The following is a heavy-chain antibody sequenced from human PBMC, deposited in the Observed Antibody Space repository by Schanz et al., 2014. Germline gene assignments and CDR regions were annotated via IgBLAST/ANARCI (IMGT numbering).Heavy chain of an antibody. V-gene: IGHV3-74*01. CDR2: INSDGSRT. J-gene: IGHJ4*02. D-gene: IGHD3-10*01. CDR1: GYTVSSNY. Sequence: EVQLVEYGGGLVQPGESLRLSCAASGYTVSSNYMSWVRQAPGKGLEWVSGINSDGSRTTYADSVKGRFTISRDNAKNTLFLQMNSLRAEDTAVYYCARDGEDFDFWGQGTLVTVSS. CDR3: ARDGEDFDF.